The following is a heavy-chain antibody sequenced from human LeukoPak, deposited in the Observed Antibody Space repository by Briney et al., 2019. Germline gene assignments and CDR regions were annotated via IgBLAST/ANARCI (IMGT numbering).Heavy chain of an antibody. CDR3: ARYAANCSGGSCYDSLYYYYGMDV. J-gene: IGHJ6*02. V-gene: IGHV1-2*02. D-gene: IGHD2-15*01. Sequence: ASVKVSCKASGYTFTGYYMHWMRQAPGQGLEWMGWMNPNSGGTNYAQKFQGRVTMTRDTSISTAYMELSRLRSDDTAVYYCARYAANCSGGSCYDSLYYYYGMDVWGQGTTVTVSS. CDR2: MNPNSGGT. CDR1: GYTFTGYY.